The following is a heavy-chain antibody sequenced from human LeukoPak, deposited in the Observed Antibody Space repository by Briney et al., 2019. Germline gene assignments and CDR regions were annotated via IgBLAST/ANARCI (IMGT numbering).Heavy chain of an antibody. CDR2: INHSGST. CDR1: GGSFSRYY. J-gene: IGHJ5*02. CDR3: ARQSGYYGSGSYYPWFDP. Sequence: PSETLSLTCAVYGGSFSRYYWSWIRQPPGKGLEWIGEINHSGSTNYNPSLKSRVTISVDTSKNQFSLKLSSVTAADTAVYYCARQSGYYGSGSYYPWFDPWGQGTLVTVSS. D-gene: IGHD3-10*01. V-gene: IGHV4-34*01.